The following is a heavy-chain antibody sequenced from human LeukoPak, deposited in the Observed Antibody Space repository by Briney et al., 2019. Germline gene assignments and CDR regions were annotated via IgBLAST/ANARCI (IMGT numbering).Heavy chain of an antibody. V-gene: IGHV3-7*01. CDR3: ARDEPRYCSTTRCQGG. CDR2: IKQDGSEK. D-gene: IGHD2-2*01. J-gene: IGHJ4*02. Sequence: GGSLRLSCAASGFTFSSYWMSWVRQAPGKGLEWVANIKQDGSEKNYVDSVKGRFTISRENAQNSLYLQMNSLRAEDTAVYYCARDEPRYCSTTRCQGGWGQGTLVTVFS. CDR1: GFTFSSYW.